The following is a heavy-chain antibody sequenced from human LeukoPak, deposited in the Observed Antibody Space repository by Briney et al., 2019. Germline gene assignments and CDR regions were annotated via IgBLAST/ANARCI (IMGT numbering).Heavy chain of an antibody. CDR1: GFTFSNYW. J-gene: IGHJ6*02. Sequence: GGSLRLSCAASGFTFSNYWMSWVRQAPGKGLEWVANIKQDGSEKYYVDSVKGRFTISRDNAKNSLYLQMNSLRDEDTAVYYCARDLVVVVAATRDYYGMDVWGQGTTVTVSS. V-gene: IGHV3-7*01. CDR2: IKQDGSEK. CDR3: ARDLVVVVAATRDYYGMDV. D-gene: IGHD2-15*01.